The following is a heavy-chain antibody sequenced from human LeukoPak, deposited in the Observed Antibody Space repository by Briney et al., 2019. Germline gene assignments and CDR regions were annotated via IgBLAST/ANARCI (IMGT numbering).Heavy chain of an antibody. D-gene: IGHD2-21*01. V-gene: IGHV3-11*04. CDR2: ISSSGNTI. J-gene: IGHJ3*02. CDR1: GFTFSDYY. CDR3: ARGWGTEETYCGGDCYGFDFDAFDI. Sequence: GGSLRLSCAASGFTFSDYYMSWIRQAPGKGLEWVSYISSSGNTIYYADSVKGRFTISRDNAKNSLYLQMNSLRAEDTAVYYCARGWGTEETYCGGDCYGFDFDAFDIWGQGTMVTVSS.